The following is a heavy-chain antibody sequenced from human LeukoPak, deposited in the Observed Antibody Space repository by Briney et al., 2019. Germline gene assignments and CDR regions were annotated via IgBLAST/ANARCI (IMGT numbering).Heavy chain of an antibody. CDR2: ISSSGSTI. Sequence: PGGSLRLSCAASGFTFSSYEMNWVRQAPRKGLEWVSYISSSGSTIYYADSVKGRFTISRDNAKNSLYLQMNSLRAEDTAVYYCARDSLGRAATGIAMDYWGQGTLVTVSS. J-gene: IGHJ4*02. CDR3: ARDSLGRAATGIAMDY. CDR1: GFTFSSYE. D-gene: IGHD6-13*01. V-gene: IGHV3-48*03.